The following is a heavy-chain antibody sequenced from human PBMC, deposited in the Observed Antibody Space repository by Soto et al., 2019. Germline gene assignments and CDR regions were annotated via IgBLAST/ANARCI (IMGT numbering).Heavy chain of an antibody. Sequence: ASVKVSCKASGYTFTSYCISWVRQAPGQGLEWMGWISAYNGNTNYAQKLQGRVTMTTDTSTSTAYMELRSLRSDDTAVYYCARVLESTGIMITFGGVPAINWFDPWGQGTLVTVSS. CDR1: GYTFTSYC. CDR3: ARVLESTGIMITFGGVPAINWFDP. D-gene: IGHD3-16*01. CDR2: ISAYNGNT. V-gene: IGHV1-18*01. J-gene: IGHJ5*02.